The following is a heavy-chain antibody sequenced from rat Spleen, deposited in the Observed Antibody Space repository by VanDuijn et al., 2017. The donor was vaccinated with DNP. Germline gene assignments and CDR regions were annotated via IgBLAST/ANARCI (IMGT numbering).Heavy chain of an antibody. J-gene: IGHJ3*01. CDR2: ISTGGGNT. CDR3: ARPIYNNHGGFAY. CDR1: GFTFSHYY. Sequence: EVQLVESGGGLVQPGRSMKLSCAASGFTFSHYYMAWVRQAPTKGLEWVASISTGGGNTYYRDSVEGRFIISRDNAKNTQYLQMDSLRSEDMATYYCARPIYNNHGGFAYWGQGTLVTVSS. D-gene: IGHD1-10*01. V-gene: IGHV5-25*01.